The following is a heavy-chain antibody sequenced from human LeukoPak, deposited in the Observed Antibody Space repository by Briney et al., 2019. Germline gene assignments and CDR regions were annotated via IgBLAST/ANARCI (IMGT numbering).Heavy chain of an antibody. J-gene: IGHJ4*02. CDR3: ARWRGSGNYYDY. CDR2: INTSGGGT. V-gene: IGHV3-64*01. CDR1: GFSFSSYA. Sequence: GGSLRLSCTASGFSFSSYAMCWVRQAPGKGLEYVSAINTSGGGTYYANSMKGRFSISRDNSKNTLYLQMGSLRAEDMAVYYCARWRGSGNYYDYRGQGALVSVSS. D-gene: IGHD3-10*01.